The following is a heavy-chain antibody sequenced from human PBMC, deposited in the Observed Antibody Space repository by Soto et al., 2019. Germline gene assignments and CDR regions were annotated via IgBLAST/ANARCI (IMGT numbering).Heavy chain of an antibody. D-gene: IGHD6-19*01. CDR1: GFTFNTFA. CDR3: VKEGYMRSDWYGQFDC. CDR2: ISSNGGNT. J-gene: IGHJ4*02. Sequence: VQLVESGGTLVQPGGSLRLSCSASGFTFNTFAMHWVRQTPGKGLEFVSAISSNGGNTYYADSVKGRFAISRDNPKNTLYLQMYSLRPEDTALYYCVKEGYMRSDWYGQFDCWGQGTLVTVSS. V-gene: IGHV3-64D*06.